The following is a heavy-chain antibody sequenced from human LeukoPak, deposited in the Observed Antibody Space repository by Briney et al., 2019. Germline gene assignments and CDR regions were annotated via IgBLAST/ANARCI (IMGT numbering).Heavy chain of an antibody. Sequence: ASVKVSCKASGYTFTSYGISWVRQAPGQGLEWMGWISVYNGNTNYAQKLQGRVTMHTATSTSTAYMELRSLRSDDTAVYYCARDLSYDSSGYYPWGQGTLVTVSS. V-gene: IGHV1-18*01. D-gene: IGHD3-22*01. J-gene: IGHJ5*02. CDR1: GYTFTSYG. CDR2: ISVYNGNT. CDR3: ARDLSYDSSGYYP.